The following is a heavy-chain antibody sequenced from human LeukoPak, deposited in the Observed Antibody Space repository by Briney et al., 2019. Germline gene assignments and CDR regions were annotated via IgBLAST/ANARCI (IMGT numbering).Heavy chain of an antibody. J-gene: IGHJ4*02. CDR2: ISADNGNT. CDR1: GYTFTNYV. D-gene: IGHD3-10*01. CDR3: ASLGGSGTFDY. Sequence: ASVKVSCTASGYTFTNYVIHWVRQAPGQRLEWMGWISADNGNTKYSQKFQGRVTITRDTSASTAYMELSSLRSEDTAVYYCASLGGSGTFDYWGQGTLVTVSS. V-gene: IGHV1-3*01.